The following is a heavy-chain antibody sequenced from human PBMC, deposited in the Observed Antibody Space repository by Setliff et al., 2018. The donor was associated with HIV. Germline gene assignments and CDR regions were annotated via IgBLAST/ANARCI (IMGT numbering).Heavy chain of an antibody. CDR3: ARDTNPLDPNFWSGYSRGWFDP. D-gene: IGHD3-3*01. J-gene: IGHJ5*02. CDR1: GGSFSGYY. V-gene: IGHV4-34*01. Sequence: LSLTCAVYGGSFSGYYWSWIRQPPGKGLEWIGEINHSGSTNYNPSLKSRVTISVDTSKNQFSLKLSSVTAADTAVYYCARDTNPLDPNFWSGYSRGWFDPWGQGTLVTVSS. CDR2: INHSGST.